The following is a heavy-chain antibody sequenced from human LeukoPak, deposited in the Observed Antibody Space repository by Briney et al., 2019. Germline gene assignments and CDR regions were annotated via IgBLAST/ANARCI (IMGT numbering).Heavy chain of an antibody. CDR1: GITLSPYG. V-gene: IGHV3-30*18. Sequence: GGSLRLSCAASGITLSPYGMHWVRQAPGKGLEWVAVISYEGGTQHYADSVKGRFIISRDNPRNTLYLQMNILRTEDTAVYYCAKEGTPQVSTWYDLWGQGTQVIVSS. CDR2: ISYEGGTQ. D-gene: IGHD3-10*01. J-gene: IGHJ5*02. CDR3: AKEGTPQVSTWYDL.